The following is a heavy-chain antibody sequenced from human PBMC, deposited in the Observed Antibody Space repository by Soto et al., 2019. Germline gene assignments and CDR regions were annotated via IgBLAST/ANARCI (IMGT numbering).Heavy chain of an antibody. V-gene: IGHV3-30*18. D-gene: IGHD1-26*01. Sequence: QVQLVESGGGVVQPGRSLRLSCATSGFTFTRSGMHWVRQAPGKGLDWVAVISSDGGNKYYGDSVRGRFTISRDNSNNTLFLEMKSLRVDDTAVYYCAKVQFGRGIVSNIMDVWGQGTTVTVSS. CDR1: GFTFTRSG. CDR2: ISSDGGNK. CDR3: AKVQFGRGIVSNIMDV. J-gene: IGHJ6*02.